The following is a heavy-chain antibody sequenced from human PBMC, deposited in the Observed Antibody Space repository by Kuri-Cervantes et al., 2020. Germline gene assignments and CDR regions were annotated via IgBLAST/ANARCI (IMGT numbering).Heavy chain of an antibody. J-gene: IGHJ4*02. CDR1: GYSISSGYY. D-gene: IGHD2-21*02. CDR3: ARDRRGGDNFDY. Sequence: GSLRLSCAVSGYSISSGYYWGWIRQPPGKGLEWIGSIYHSGSTYYNPSLKSRVTISVDTSKNQLSLKLSSVTAADTAVYYCARDRRGGDNFDYWGQGTLVTVSS. CDR2: IYHSGST. V-gene: IGHV4-38-2*02.